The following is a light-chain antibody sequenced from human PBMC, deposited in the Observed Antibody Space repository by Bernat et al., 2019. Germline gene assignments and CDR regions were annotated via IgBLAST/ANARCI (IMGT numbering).Light chain of an antibody. V-gene: IGLV2-14*01. CDR3: TSYTSSTSRWL. Sequence: QSALTQPASVSGSPGQSITISCTGTNSDVGGYDFVPWYQQHQGKVPKLIIYDVSNRPSGVSNRFSGTKSGNTASLTISRLQAEDEADYYCTSYTSSTSRWLFGVGTMLAVL. CDR2: DVS. J-gene: IGLJ3*02. CDR1: NSDVGGYDF.